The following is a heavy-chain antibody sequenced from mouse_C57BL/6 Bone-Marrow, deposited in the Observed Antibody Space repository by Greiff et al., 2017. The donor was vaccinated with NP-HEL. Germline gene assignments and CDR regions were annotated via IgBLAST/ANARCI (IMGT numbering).Heavy chain of an antibody. J-gene: IGHJ2*01. D-gene: IGHD1-1*01. CDR3: ARGDYGSPYYFDY. V-gene: IGHV1-9*01. Sequence: VQLQESGAELMKPGASVKLSCKATGYTFTGYWIEWVKQRPGQGLEWIGDIYPGSGSTNYNEKFKSKATLTVDTSSSTAYMQLSSLTSEDSAVYYCARGDYGSPYYFDYWGQGTTLTVSS. CDR1: GYTFTGYW. CDR2: IYPGSGST.